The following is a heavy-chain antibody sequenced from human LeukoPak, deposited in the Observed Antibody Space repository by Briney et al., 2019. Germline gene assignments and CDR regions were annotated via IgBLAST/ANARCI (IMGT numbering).Heavy chain of an antibody. CDR1: GGSITTHY. V-gene: IGHV4-4*07. D-gene: IGHD4-17*01. CDR2: VYSTGST. Sequence: SETLSLTCTVSGGSITTHYWSWIRQPAGRELEWIGRVYSTGSTKYNPSLESRVTMSVDTSSNRFSLRLRSVTAADTAVYYCARDLLGDYGTFDIWAKGQWSPSLQ. J-gene: IGHJ3*02. CDR3: ARDLLGDYGTFDI.